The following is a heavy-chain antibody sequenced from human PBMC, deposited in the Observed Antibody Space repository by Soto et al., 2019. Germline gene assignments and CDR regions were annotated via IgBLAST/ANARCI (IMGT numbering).Heavy chain of an antibody. D-gene: IGHD4-4*01. CDR3: ARRSNSQYAMDV. CDR1: GYSFTNNW. Sequence: PGESLKISCKGSGYSFTNNWIGWVRQMPGKGLEWMGTIYPGDSDTRYSPSFQGQVTISADKSISTAYLQWSRLKASDTAMYYCARRSNSQYAMDVWGQGTTVTVSS. J-gene: IGHJ6*02. CDR2: IYPGDSDT. V-gene: IGHV5-51*01.